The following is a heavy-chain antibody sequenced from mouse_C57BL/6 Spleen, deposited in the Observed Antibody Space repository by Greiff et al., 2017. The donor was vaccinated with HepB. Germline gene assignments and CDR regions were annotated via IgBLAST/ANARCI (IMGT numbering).Heavy chain of an antibody. Sequence: EVQLVESGGGLVKPGGSLKLSCAASGFTFSDYGMHWVRQAPEKGLEWVAYISSGSSTIYYADTVKGRFTISRDNAKNTLFLQMTSLRSEDTAMYYCARNHRSSPYYAMDYWGQVTSVTVSS. CDR2: ISSGSSTI. D-gene: IGHD1-1*01. V-gene: IGHV5-17*01. CDR3: ARNHRSSPYYAMDY. J-gene: IGHJ4*01. CDR1: GFTFSDYG.